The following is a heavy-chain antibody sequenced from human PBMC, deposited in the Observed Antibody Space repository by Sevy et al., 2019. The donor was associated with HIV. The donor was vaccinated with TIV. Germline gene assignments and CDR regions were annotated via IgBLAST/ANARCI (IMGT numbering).Heavy chain of an antibody. CDR1: GFTFSKYS. J-gene: IGHJ4*02. CDR3: AREGCTKPHDY. D-gene: IGHD2-8*01. V-gene: IGHV3-23*01. Sequence: LSLTCAASGFTFSKYSMSWVRQPPGKGLEWVSTLSFGCGEINHADSVKGRFTISRDNSKNSLYLQMNNLRAEDTAVYYCAREGCTKPHDYWGQGTLVTVSS. CDR2: LSFGCGEI.